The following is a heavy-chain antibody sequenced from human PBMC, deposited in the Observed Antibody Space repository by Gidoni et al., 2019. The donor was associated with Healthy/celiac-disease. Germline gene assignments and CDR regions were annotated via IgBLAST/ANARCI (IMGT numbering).Heavy chain of an antibody. Sequence: QVQLVESGGGVVQPGRSLRLSCAASGFTFSSYAMHWVRQAPGKGLEWVAVISYDGSNKYYADSVKGRFTISRDNSKNTLYLQMNSLRAEDTAVYYCARAGVLRFLEWLLLDYWGQGTLVTVSS. D-gene: IGHD3-3*01. CDR2: ISYDGSNK. J-gene: IGHJ4*02. CDR1: GFTFSSYA. V-gene: IGHV3-30-3*01. CDR3: ARAGVLRFLEWLLLDY.